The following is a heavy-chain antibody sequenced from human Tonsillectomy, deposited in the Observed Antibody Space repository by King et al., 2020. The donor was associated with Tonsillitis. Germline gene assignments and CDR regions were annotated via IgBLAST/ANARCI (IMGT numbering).Heavy chain of an antibody. Sequence: QLVQSGAEVKKPGASVKVSCKASGFTFSDYYLHWVRQAPGQGLEWMGWINPYSGDTNYAQKFQGRVSMTRDTSISTAYMELNSLTADDTAVYFCARDPHPQVAEVAADYWGQGTLVTVSP. J-gene: IGHJ4*02. CDR2: INPYSGDT. D-gene: IGHD1-14*01. CDR1: GFTFSDYY. CDR3: ARDPHPQVAEVAADY. V-gene: IGHV1-2*02.